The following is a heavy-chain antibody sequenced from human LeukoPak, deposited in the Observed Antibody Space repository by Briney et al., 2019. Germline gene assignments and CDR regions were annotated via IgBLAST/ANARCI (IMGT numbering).Heavy chain of an antibody. J-gene: IGHJ4*02. CDR1: GGSISSYY. V-gene: IGHV4-59*01. CDR3: ARAPYYYDSSGYYSFDY. D-gene: IGHD3-22*01. CDR2: IYCSGST. Sequence: SETLSLTCTVSGGSISSYYWSWIRQPPGKGPEWIGYIYCSGSTNYNPSLKSRVTISVDTSKNQFSLKLSSVTAADTAVYYCARAPYYYDSSGYYSFDYWGQGTLVTVSS.